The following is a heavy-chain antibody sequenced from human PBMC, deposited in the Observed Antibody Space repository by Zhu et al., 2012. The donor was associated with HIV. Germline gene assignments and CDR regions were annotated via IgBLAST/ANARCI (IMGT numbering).Heavy chain of an antibody. CDR1: GFTFSSYA. V-gene: IGHV3-23*01. CDR2: ISGSGGST. CDR3: AKDRDYEYYFDY. J-gene: IGHJ4*02. D-gene: IGHD4-17*01. Sequence: EVQLLESGGGLVQPGGPVRLSCAASGFTFSSYAMSWVRQAPGKGLEWVSAISGSGGSTYYADSVKGRFTISRDNSKNTLYLQMNSLRAEDTAVYYCAKDRDYEYYFDYWGQGTLVTVSS.